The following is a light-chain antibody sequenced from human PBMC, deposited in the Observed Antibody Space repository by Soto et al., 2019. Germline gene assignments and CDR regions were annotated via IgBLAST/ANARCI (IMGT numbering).Light chain of an antibody. Sequence: IQLTQSPSSLSASVGDRVTITCRASQGISSSLAWYQQQPGKAPKLLIYAASTLQSGVPSRFSGRGSGIDFTLTISSLQPEDFATYYCQQLKSFPLSFGGGTTVEIK. CDR3: QQLKSFPLS. J-gene: IGKJ4*01. V-gene: IGKV1-9*01. CDR1: QGISSS. CDR2: AAS.